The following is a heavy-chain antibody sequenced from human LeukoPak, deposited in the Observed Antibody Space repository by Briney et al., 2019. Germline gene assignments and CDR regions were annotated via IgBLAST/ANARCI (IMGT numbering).Heavy chain of an antibody. D-gene: IGHD6-13*01. J-gene: IGHJ4*02. V-gene: IGHV1-8*01. CDR1: GYAFTSYD. CDR2: MNPNSGRT. CDR3: ARDHSSSCQLLDY. Sequence: ASVKVSCKASGYAFTSYDIHWVRQATGQGLEWMGWMNPNSGRTGYAQRFQGRVTMTTDTSTTTAYMELRNLRSDDTAMYYCARDHSSSCQLLDYWGQGTLVTVSS.